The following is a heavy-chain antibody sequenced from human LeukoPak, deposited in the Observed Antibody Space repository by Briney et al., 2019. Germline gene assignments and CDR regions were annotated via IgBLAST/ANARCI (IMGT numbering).Heavy chain of an antibody. V-gene: IGHV3-30-3*01. D-gene: IGHD1-1*01. Sequence: SGGSLRLSCTASGFTFSSHAMHWVRQAPGKGLEWVAVISYDGSNKYYADSVKGRFTISRDNSKNTLYLQMNSLRAEDTAVYYCARDWNFDYWGQGTLVTVSS. CDR2: ISYDGSNK. CDR1: GFTFSSHA. CDR3: ARDWNFDY. J-gene: IGHJ4*02.